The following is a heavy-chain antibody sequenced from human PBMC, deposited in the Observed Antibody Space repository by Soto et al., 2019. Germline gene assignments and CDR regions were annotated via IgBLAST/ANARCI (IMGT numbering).Heavy chain of an antibody. J-gene: IGHJ4*02. CDR2: ISGSGGST. D-gene: IGHD3-22*01. CDR1: GFTFSSYA. CDR3: AKDDYDSSGYSTVGWFDY. Sequence: PGGSLRLSCAASGFTFSSYAMSWVRQAPGKGLEWVSAISGSGGSTYYADSVKGRFTISRDNSKNTLYLQMNSLRAEDTAVYYCAKDDYDSSGYSTVGWFDYWGQGTLVTVSS. V-gene: IGHV3-23*01.